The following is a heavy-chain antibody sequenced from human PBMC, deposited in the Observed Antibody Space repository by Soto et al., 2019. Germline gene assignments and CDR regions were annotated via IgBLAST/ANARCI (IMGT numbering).Heavy chain of an antibody. V-gene: IGHV3-23*01. CDR2: IRGGGDSA. Sequence: EVQLLESGGGLVQPGGSLRLSCAASGFTFSSYAMNWVRQAPGKGLEWVSSIRGGGDSANHADSVKGRFSISRDNFRNTLYLQMDSLRVEDTAVYYCAKSTIVAAGTGPFDLWGQGTMVTVSS. CDR1: GFTFSSYA. J-gene: IGHJ3*01. D-gene: IGHD6-19*01. CDR3: AKSTIVAAGTGPFDL.